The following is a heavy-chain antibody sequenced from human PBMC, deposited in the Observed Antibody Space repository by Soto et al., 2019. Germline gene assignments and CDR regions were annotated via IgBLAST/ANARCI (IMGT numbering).Heavy chain of an antibody. CDR3: ARDSTGSYYEFDF. Sequence: GGSLRLSCAASGFSFSTYAMHWVRQAPGKGLGWVAVISYDGSNKYYADSVKGRFTVSRDKSKNTLYLQLSGLRVEDTAVYYCARDSTGSYYEFDFWGQGTLVTVSS. D-gene: IGHD1-26*01. J-gene: IGHJ4*02. V-gene: IGHV3-30-3*01. CDR2: ISYDGSNK. CDR1: GFSFSTYA.